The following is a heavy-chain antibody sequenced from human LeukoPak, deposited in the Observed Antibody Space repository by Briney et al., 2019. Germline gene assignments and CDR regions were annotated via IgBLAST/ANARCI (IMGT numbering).Heavy chain of an antibody. J-gene: IGHJ4*02. D-gene: IGHD3-22*01. CDR3: ARAPITMIIVAQFDH. CDR1: GYSFSEYY. Sequence: ASVKVSCKASGYSFSEYYIHWVRQVPGHGLEWMGWINPDSGAANYALNFQGRVTMTRDTSISTAYMDLTRLKSGDTAIYYCARAPITMIIVAQFDHWGQGTLVTVSS. V-gene: IGHV1-2*02. CDR2: INPDSGAA.